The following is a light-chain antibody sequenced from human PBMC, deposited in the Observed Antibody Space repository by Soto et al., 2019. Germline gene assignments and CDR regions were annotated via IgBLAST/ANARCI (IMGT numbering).Light chain of an antibody. CDR2: DDS. V-gene: IGLV3-21*02. Sequence: SYELTQPPSVSVAPGQTARITCGGTNIGTKGVHWYQQKPGQAPVLVVYDDSDRPSGIPERFSGSNSGNTAALTISRVEAGDEADYYCQVWDTGTDHQVFGGGTKLTVL. CDR3: QVWDTGTDHQV. CDR1: NIGTKG. J-gene: IGLJ3*02.